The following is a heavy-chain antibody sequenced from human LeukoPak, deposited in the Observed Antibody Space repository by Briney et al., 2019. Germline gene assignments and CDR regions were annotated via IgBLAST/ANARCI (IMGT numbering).Heavy chain of an antibody. CDR1: GGSISSSSYY. D-gene: IGHD4-17*01. V-gene: IGHV4-39*01. Sequence: SETLSLTCTVSGGSISSSSYYWGWIRQPPGKGLEWIGSIYYSGSTYYNPSLKSRVTISVDTSKNQFSLKLSSVTAADTAVYYCAGLDYGDPYYFDYWGQGTLVTVSS. CDR3: AGLDYGDPYYFDY. J-gene: IGHJ4*02. CDR2: IYYSGST.